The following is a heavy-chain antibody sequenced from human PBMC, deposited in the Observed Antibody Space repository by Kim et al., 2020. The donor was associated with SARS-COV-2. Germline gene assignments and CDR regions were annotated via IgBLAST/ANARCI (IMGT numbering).Heavy chain of an antibody. J-gene: IGHJ4*02. Sequence: DSVKGRFTISRDNSKNTLYLQMNSLRAEDTAVYYCAKDFRIAAAGTDFDYWGQGTLVTVSS. CDR3: AKDFRIAAAGTDFDY. D-gene: IGHD6-13*01. V-gene: IGHV3-23*01.